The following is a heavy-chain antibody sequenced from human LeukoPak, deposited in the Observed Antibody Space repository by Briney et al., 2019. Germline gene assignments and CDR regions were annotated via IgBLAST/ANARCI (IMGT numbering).Heavy chain of an antibody. J-gene: IGHJ1*01. V-gene: IGHV1-8*01. CDR1: GYTFTSYD. D-gene: IGHD6-13*01. Sequence: ASVKVSCKASGYTFTSYDINWVRQATGQGLEWMGWMSPNSGNTGYAQKFQGRVTTTRNTSISTAYMELSSLRSEDTAVYYCARGGGSTWTQRGYFQHWGQGTLVTVSS. CDR3: ARGGGSTWTQRGYFQH. CDR2: MSPNSGNT.